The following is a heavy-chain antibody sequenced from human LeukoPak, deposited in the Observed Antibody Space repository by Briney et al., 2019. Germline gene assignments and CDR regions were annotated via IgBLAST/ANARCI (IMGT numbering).Heavy chain of an antibody. D-gene: IGHD5-24*01. CDR3: AKDREGRWLQLFDY. Sequence: GGSLRLSCAASGFTFDDYAMHWVRQAPGKGLEWVSGISWNSGSIGYADSVKGRFTISRDNAKNSLYLQMNSLRAEDTALYYCAKDREGRWLQLFDYWGQGTLVTVSS. J-gene: IGHJ4*02. V-gene: IGHV3-9*01. CDR1: GFTFDDYA. CDR2: ISWNSGSI.